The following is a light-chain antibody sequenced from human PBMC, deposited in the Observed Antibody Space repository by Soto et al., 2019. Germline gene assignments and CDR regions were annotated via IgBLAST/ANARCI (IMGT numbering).Light chain of an antibody. CDR2: DAS. CDR3: QQYNSYSHT. CDR1: QSISSW. J-gene: IGKJ1*01. Sequence: DIQMTQSPSTLSASVGDRVTITCRASQSISSWLAWYQQKPGKAPKLLIYDASSLESGVPSRFSGSGSGTKFTLTISSLQPDDFATYYCQQYNSYSHTFGQGTKV. V-gene: IGKV1-5*01.